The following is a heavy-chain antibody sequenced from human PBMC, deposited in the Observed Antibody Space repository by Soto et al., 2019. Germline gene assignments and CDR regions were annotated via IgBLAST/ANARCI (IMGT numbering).Heavy chain of an antibody. CDR1: GGSISSGGYY. Sequence: AAETLSLTCTVSGGSISSGGYYWSWIRQHPGKGLEWIGYIYYSGSTYYNPSLKSRVTISVDTSKNQFSLKLSSVTAADTAVYYCARGYCSSTSCYNWFDPWGQGTLVTVSS. CDR2: IYYSGST. V-gene: IGHV4-31*02. CDR3: ARGYCSSTSCYNWFDP. D-gene: IGHD2-2*01. J-gene: IGHJ5*02.